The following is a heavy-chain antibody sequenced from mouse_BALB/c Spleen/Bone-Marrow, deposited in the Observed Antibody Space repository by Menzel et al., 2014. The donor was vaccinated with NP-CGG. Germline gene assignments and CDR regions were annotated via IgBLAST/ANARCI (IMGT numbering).Heavy chain of an antibody. V-gene: IGHV1-67*01. CDR3: ARGSYYDPAWFAY. Sequence: QVQLKESGPELVRPGVSVKISCKGSGYTXTXXAXXWVKQXHAKXLXWIGVISTYSGNTNYNQKFKGKATMTVDKSSSTAYMELARLTSEDSAIYYCARGSYYDPAWFAYWGQGTLVTVSA. CDR2: ISTYSGNT. D-gene: IGHD2-4*01. J-gene: IGHJ3*01. CDR1: GYTXTXXA.